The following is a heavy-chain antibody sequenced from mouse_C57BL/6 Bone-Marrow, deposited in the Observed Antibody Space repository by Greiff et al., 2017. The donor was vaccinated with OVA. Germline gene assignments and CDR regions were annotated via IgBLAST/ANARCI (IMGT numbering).Heavy chain of an antibody. CDR2: ICSGSSTI. D-gene: IGHD2-3*01. J-gene: IGHJ3*01. V-gene: IGHV5-17*01. CDR3: ASDGYSFAY. Sequence: EVNVVESGGGLVKPGGSLKLSCAASGFTFSDYGMHWVRQAPEKGLEWVAYICSGSSTIYYADTVKGRFTISRENAKNTLFLQITGLRSEDTAMYCCASDGYSFAYWGQGTLVTVSA. CDR1: GFTFSDYG.